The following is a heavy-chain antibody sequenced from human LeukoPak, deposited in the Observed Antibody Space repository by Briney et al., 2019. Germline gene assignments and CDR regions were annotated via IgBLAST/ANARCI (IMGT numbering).Heavy chain of an antibody. CDR1: GDSISSSSYY. V-gene: IGHV4-39*07. Sequence: SETLSLTCTVSGDSISSSSYYWGWIRQPPGKELEWIGSIYYSGSTYYNPSLNSRVTISVDTSKNQFSLKLSSVTAADTAVYYCARTGYYCSGGSCYLAVFDYWGQGTLVTVSS. D-gene: IGHD2-15*01. CDR3: ARTGYYCSGGSCYLAVFDY. J-gene: IGHJ4*02. CDR2: IYYSGST.